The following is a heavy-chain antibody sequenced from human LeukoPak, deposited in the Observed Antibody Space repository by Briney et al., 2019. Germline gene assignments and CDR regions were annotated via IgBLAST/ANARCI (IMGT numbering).Heavy chain of an antibody. J-gene: IGHJ4*02. V-gene: IGHV3-74*01. Sequence: PGGSLRLSCAASGFAFSSSWVLWVRHAPGKGLVWVSRINSDGTYTNYADSVKGRFTISRDNAKNTLYLQMNSLRAEDTAVYYCARDLSHTFDYWGQGTLVTVSS. CDR1: GFAFSSSW. CDR2: INSDGTYT. CDR3: ARDLSHTFDY.